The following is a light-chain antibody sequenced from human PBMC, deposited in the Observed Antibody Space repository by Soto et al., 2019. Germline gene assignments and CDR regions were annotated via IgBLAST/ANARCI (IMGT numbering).Light chain of an antibody. V-gene: IGLV2-23*01. J-gene: IGLJ2*01. CDR3: CSYAGSSTLV. CDR2: EGS. Sequence: QSVLTQPASVSGSPGQSITISCTGTSSDVGSYNLDSWYQQHPGKAPKHMIYEGSKRPSGVSNRFSGSKSGNTASLTISGLQAEDEADYYCCSYAGSSTLVFGGGTKLTVL. CDR1: SSDVGSYNL.